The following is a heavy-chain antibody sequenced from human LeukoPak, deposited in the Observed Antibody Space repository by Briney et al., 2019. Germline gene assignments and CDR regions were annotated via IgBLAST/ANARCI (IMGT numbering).Heavy chain of an antibody. V-gene: IGHV3-23*01. J-gene: IGHJ3*02. CDR3: AKSAKKGIAVAYDAFDI. Sequence: PGGSLRLSCVASGFTFSSYGMSWVRQAPGKGLEWVSGISGSGGSTYYADSVKGRFTISRDNSKNTLYLQMNSLRAEDTAVYYCAKSAKKGIAVAYDAFDIWGQGTMVTVSS. CDR2: ISGSGGST. CDR1: GFTFSSYG. D-gene: IGHD6-19*01.